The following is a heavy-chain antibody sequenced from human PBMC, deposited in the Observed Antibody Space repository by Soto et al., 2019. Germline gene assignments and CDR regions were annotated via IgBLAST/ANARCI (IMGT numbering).Heavy chain of an antibody. D-gene: IGHD3-22*01. CDR1: GGSISSSNW. CDR2: IYQSGST. CDR3: AWVGPMIRATTFDY. J-gene: IGHJ4*02. V-gene: IGHV4-4*02. Sequence: QVQRQESGPGLVKPSGTLSLTCAVWGGSISSSNWWSWVRHPPGEGLEWVGEIYQSGSTNYNPSLKSRDTLADDQYKNQFSLKGSSVTAADTAGYDCAWVGPMIRATTFDYWGQGTLV.